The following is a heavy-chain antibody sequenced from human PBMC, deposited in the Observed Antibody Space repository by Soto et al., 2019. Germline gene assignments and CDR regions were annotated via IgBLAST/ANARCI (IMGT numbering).Heavy chain of an antibody. V-gene: IGHV4-39*01. CDR1: GGSISSSSYY. CDR2: IYYSGST. D-gene: IGHD2-15*01. CDR3: ARVCGCSCYSDDDFAY. Sequence: QLQLQESGPGLVKPSETLSLTCTVSGGSISSSSYYWGWIRQPPGKGLEWCGSIYYSGSTYYNPSLERRVTISVGTSKTQVDLKLGYGAAAGTAVYYCARVCGCSCYSDDDFAYWGQGALVTVSS. J-gene: IGHJ4*02.